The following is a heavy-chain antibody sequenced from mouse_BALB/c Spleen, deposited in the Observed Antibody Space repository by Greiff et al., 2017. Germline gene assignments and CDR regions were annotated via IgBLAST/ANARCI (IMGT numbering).Heavy chain of an antibody. CDR1: GFNIKDTY. Sequence: EVQLQQSGAELVKPGASVKLSCTASGFNIKDTYMHWVKQRPEQGLEWIGRIDPANGNTKYDPKFQGKATITADTSSNTAYLQLSSLTSEDTAVYYCARDYGNYSYYAMDDWGQGTSVTVSS. CDR2: IDPANGNT. CDR3: ARDYGNYSYYAMDD. J-gene: IGHJ4*01. V-gene: IGHV14-3*02. D-gene: IGHD2-1*01.